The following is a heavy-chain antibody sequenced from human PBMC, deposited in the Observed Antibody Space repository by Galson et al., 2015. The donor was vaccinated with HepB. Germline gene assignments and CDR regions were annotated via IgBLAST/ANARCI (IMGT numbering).Heavy chain of an antibody. V-gene: IGHV1-58*02. CDR2: IVVGSGNT. CDR3: AADVVGATGESYYYYGMDV. J-gene: IGHJ6*02. D-gene: IGHD1-26*01. Sequence: SVKVSCKASGFTFTSSAMQWVRQARGQRLEWIGWIVVGSGNTNYAQKFQERVTITRDMSTSTAYMELSSLRSEDTAVYYCAADVVGATGESYYYYGMDVWGQGTTVTVSS. CDR1: GFTFTSSA.